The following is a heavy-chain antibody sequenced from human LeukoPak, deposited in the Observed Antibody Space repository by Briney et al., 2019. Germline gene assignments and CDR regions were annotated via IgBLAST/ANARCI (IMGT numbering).Heavy chain of an antibody. D-gene: IGHD2-8*01. CDR3: AKEGCTSTSCASDY. CDR1: GFTFSTYA. Sequence: GGSLRLSCAASGFTFSTYAMSWVRQAPGTGLEWVSAISGSGGSTYYADSVKGRFTISRDNSKNTLYLQMNSLRAEDTAVYYCAKEGCTSTSCASDYWGQGALVTVSS. V-gene: IGHV3-23*01. CDR2: ISGSGGST. J-gene: IGHJ4*02.